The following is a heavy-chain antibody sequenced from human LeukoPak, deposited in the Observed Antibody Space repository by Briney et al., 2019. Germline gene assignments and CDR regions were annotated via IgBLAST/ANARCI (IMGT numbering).Heavy chain of an antibody. CDR1: GFTFSSYG. V-gene: IGHV3-30*02. CDR2: IRYDGSNK. Sequence: PGGSLRLSCAASGFTFSSYGMHWVRQAPGKGLEWVAFIRYDGSNKYYADSVKGRFTISRDNSKNTLYLQMNSLRAEDTAVYYCAEVDKRIVVVVAATAFDYWGQGTLVTVSS. D-gene: IGHD2-15*01. CDR3: AEVDKRIVVVVAATAFDY. J-gene: IGHJ4*02.